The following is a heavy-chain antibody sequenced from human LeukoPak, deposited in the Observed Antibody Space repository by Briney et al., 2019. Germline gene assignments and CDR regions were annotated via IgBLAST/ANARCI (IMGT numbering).Heavy chain of an antibody. Sequence: GRSLRLSCAASGFTFSSYAMHWVRQAPGKGLEWVAVISYDGSNKYYADCVKGRFTISRDNSKNMLYLQMNSLRAEDTAVYYCARAPYYYDSSGYYYLLDPYFQQWGQGTLVTVSS. V-gene: IGHV3-30-3*01. J-gene: IGHJ1*01. CDR3: ARAPYYYDSSGYYYLLDPYFQQ. CDR1: GFTFSSYA. D-gene: IGHD3-22*01. CDR2: ISYDGSNK.